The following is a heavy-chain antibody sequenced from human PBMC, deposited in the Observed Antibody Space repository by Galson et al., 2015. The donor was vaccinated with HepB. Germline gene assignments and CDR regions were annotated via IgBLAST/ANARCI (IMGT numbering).Heavy chain of an antibody. CDR3: ARSLGGSYRLPDS. CDR1: GYTFINYY. Sequence: SVKVSCKASGYTFINYYLNWLRQAPGQGLEWLDWIHPDIGYSKNAQQFQGWATMTRNISSSTAYMELSRLKADDTAVYYCARSLGGSYRLPDSWGQGTLVTVSS. D-gene: IGHD1-26*01. J-gene: IGHJ4*02. CDR2: IHPDIGYS. V-gene: IGHV1-2*04.